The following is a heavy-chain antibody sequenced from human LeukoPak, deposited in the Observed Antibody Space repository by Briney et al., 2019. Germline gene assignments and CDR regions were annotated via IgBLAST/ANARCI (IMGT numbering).Heavy chain of an antibody. J-gene: IGHJ5*02. V-gene: IGHV1-46*01. Sequence: ASVKVSCKASGYTCTSYYMHWVRQAPGQGLEWMGIINPSGGSTSYAQKFQGRVTMTRDTSTSTVYMELSSLRSEDTAVYYCARSQLRTKWFDPWGQGTLVTVSS. CDR2: INPSGGST. CDR3: ARSQLRTKWFDP. D-gene: IGHD4-23*01. CDR1: GYTCTSYY.